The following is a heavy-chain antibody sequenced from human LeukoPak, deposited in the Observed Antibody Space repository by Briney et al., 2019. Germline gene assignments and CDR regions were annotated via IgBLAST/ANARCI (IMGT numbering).Heavy chain of an antibody. CDR1: GFSFREYW. D-gene: IGHD3-16*01. Sequence: PGGSLRLSCAASGFSFREYWMTRGRQAPGKRPEWLANINPHVRERDYVDSGRGRFTISRDNDRHSVYLERSSLRADDPAEYFCVQGGHFDFWAQGVPVPVPS. CDR3: VQGGHFDF. V-gene: IGHV3-7*03. CDR2: INPHVRER. J-gene: IGHJ4*02.